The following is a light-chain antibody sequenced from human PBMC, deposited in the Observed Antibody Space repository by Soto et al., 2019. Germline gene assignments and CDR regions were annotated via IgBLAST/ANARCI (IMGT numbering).Light chain of an antibody. CDR3: QKYGNSPLT. J-gene: IGKJ4*01. V-gene: IGKV3-20*01. Sequence: EIVMTHSPATLSLSPCERATLSFSAGQSVSSSYLAWYQQKPGQAPSLLIYGASTRATGTPARFSGSGSGTDFTLTISSLEPEDVATYYCQKYGNSPLTFGEGTKVDIK. CDR1: QSVSSSY. CDR2: GAS.